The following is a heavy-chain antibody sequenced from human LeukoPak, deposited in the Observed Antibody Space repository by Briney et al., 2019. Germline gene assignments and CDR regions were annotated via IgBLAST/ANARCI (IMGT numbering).Heavy chain of an antibody. CDR3: ARAMVRGYNWFDP. V-gene: IGHV4-34*01. J-gene: IGHJ5*02. CDR2: INHSGST. CDR1: GGSFSGYY. D-gene: IGHD3-10*01. Sequence: SETLSLTCAVYGGSFSGYYWGWIRQPPGKGLEWIGEINHSGSTNYNPSLKSRVTISVDTSKNQFSLKLSSVTAADTAVYYCARAMVRGYNWFDPWGQGTLVTVSS.